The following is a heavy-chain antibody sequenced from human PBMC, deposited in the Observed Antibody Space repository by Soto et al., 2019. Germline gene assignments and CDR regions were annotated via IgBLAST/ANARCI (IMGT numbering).Heavy chain of an antibody. V-gene: IGHV4-39*07. CDR2: IYYSGST. Sequence: SETLSLTCTVSGGSISSSSYYWGWIRQPPGKGLEWIGSIYYSGSTYYNPSLKSRVTISVDTSKNQFSLKRSSVTAADTAVYYCAREGQDAYYGSGFTLGYYYGMDVWGQGTTVTVSS. CDR1: GGSISSSSYY. D-gene: IGHD3-10*01. CDR3: AREGQDAYYGSGFTLGYYYGMDV. J-gene: IGHJ6*02.